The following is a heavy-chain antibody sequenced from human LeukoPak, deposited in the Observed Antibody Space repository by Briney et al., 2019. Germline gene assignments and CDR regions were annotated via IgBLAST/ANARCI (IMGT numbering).Heavy chain of an antibody. J-gene: IGHJ4*02. CDR2: IVVGSGNT. Sequence: SVKVSCKASGFTFTSSAMQWVRQARGQRLEWIGWIVVGSGNTNYAQKFQERVTITRDMSTSTAYMELSSLRSEDTAVYYCARVPYSGYDYYFDYWGQGTLVTVSS. D-gene: IGHD5-12*01. CDR1: GFTFTSSA. CDR3: ARVPYSGYDYYFDY. V-gene: IGHV1-58*02.